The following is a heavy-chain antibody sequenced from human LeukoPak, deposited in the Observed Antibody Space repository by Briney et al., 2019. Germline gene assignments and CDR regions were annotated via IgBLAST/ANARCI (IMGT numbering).Heavy chain of an antibody. CDR2: INHSGST. CDR3: ARGAPAWFDP. V-gene: IGHV4-34*01. Sequence: SETLSLTCAVYGGSFSGYYWSWIRRPPGKGLEWIGEINHSGSTNYNPSLKSRVTISVDTSKNQFSLKLSSVTAADTAVYYCARGAPAWFDPWGQGTLVTVSS. CDR1: GGSFSGYY. J-gene: IGHJ5*02.